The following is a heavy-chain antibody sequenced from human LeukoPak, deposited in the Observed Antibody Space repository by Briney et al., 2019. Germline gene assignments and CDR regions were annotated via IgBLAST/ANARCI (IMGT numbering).Heavy chain of an antibody. V-gene: IGHV3-33*01. Sequence: GRSLRLSCAASGFTFSNYGMHWVRQAPSKGLEWVAVIWYDGSNKFYADSVKGRLTISRDNSQNTLYLQMKSLRAEDTAVYYCARGRYGDVLFGYWGQGTLVTVSS. J-gene: IGHJ4*02. CDR1: GFTFSNYG. D-gene: IGHD4-17*01. CDR2: IWYDGSNK. CDR3: ARGRYGDVLFGY.